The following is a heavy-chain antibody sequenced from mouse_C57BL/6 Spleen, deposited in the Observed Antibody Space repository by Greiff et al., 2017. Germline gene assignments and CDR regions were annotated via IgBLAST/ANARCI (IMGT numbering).Heavy chain of an antibody. CDR1: GYTFTDYN. CDR3: ARRGDYVDY. V-gene: IGHV1-22*01. J-gene: IGHJ2*01. CDR2: INPNNGGT. Sequence: VHVKQSGPELVKPGASVKMSCKASGYTFTDYNMHWVKQSHGKSLEWIGYINPNNGGTSYNQKFKGKATLTVNKSSSTAYMELRSLTSEDSAVYYCARRGDYVDYWGQGTTLTVSS.